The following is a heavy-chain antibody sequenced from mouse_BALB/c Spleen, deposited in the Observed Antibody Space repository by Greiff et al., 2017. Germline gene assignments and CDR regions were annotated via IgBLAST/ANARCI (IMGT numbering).Heavy chain of an antibody. D-gene: IGHD1-1*01. J-gene: IGHJ4*01. CDR3: ARSLYGSSYEYAMDY. CDR2: INPYNGDT. Sequence: EVQLQQSGPELVKPGASVKISCKASGYSFTGYFMNWVMQSHGKSLEWIGRINPYNGDTFYNQKFKGKATLTVDKSSSTAHMELRSLASEDSAVYYCARSLYGSSYEYAMDYWGQGTSVTVSS. V-gene: IGHV1-20*02. CDR1: GYSFTGYF.